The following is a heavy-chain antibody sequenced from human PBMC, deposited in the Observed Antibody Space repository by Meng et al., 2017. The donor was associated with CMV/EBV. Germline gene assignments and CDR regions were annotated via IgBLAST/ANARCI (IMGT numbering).Heavy chain of an antibody. J-gene: IGHJ2*01. CDR2: MNPNSGNT. CDR3: AINGITGTTLTWYFDL. D-gene: IGHD1-7*01. Sequence: ASVKVSCKASGYTFTSYDINWVRQATGQGLEWMGWMNPNSGNTGYAQKFQGRVTMTRNTSISTAYMELSRLRSDDTAVYYCAINGITGTTLTWYFDLWGRGTLVTVSS. CDR1: GYTFTSYD. V-gene: IGHV1-8*01.